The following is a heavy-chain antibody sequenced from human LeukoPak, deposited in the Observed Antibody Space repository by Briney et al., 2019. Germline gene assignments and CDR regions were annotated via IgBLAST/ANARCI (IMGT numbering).Heavy chain of an antibody. J-gene: IGHJ4*02. V-gene: IGHV1-46*01. D-gene: IGHD1-26*01. CDR2: INPSGGST. Sequence: GESLKISCKGSGYSFTSYYMHWVRQAPGQGLEWMGIINPSGGSTSYAQKFQGRVTMTRDTSTSTVYMELSSLRSEDTAVYYCARGHTWELLNYFDYWGQGTLVTVSS. CDR1: GYSFTSYY. CDR3: ARGHTWELLNYFDY.